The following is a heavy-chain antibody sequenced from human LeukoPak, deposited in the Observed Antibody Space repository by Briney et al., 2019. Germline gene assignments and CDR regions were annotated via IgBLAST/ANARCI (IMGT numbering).Heavy chain of an antibody. CDR2: IYTGGGT. CDR1: GFTFTNNF. J-gene: IGHJ4*02. Sequence: GGSLRLSCAASGFTFTNNFMSWVRQAPGKGLEWVSVIYTGGGTDHADSVKGRFTISRDNSKNTLSLQMNSLRADDTAIYYCTRSGYRHPYHFESWGQGTLVIVSS. V-gene: IGHV3-53*01. D-gene: IGHD3-22*01. CDR3: TRSGYRHPYHFES.